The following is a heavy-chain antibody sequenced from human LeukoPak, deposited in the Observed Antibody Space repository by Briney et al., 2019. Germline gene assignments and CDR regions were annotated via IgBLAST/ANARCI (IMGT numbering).Heavy chain of an antibody. CDR3: ARAPSEIGGYYPESFRH. J-gene: IGHJ1*01. Sequence: PGGSLRLSCAASGFTFSSYWMHWVRQAPGKGLVWVSRIKSDGSTNYGASVKGRLDTSTDKAKNTVCRQMNSLRAEDTGVYYCARAPSEIGGYYPESFRHWGEGTLVTVSS. CDR2: IKSDGST. V-gene: IGHV3-74*01. CDR1: GFTFSSYW. D-gene: IGHD3-3*01.